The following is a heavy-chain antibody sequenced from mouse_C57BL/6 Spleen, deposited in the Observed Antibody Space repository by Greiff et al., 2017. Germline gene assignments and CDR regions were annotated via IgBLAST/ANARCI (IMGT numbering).Heavy chain of an antibody. CDR3: AGSNDYAMDY. J-gene: IGHJ4*01. V-gene: IGHV1-76*01. CDR2: IYPGSGNT. Sequence: QVQLQKSGAELVRPGASVKLSCKASGYTFTDYYINWVKQRPGQGLEWIARIYPGSGNTYYNEKFKGKATLTAEKSSSTAYMQLSSLTSEDSAVYFCAGSNDYAMDYWGQGTSVTVSS. CDR1: GYTFTDYY. D-gene: IGHD1-1*01.